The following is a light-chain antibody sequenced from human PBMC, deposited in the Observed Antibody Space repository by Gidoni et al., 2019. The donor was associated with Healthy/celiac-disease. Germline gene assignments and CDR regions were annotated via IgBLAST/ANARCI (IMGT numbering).Light chain of an antibody. CDR2: AAS. CDR3: QQRTL. V-gene: IGKV1-39*01. J-gene: IGKJ4*01. Sequence: DIQMTQSPSSLSASVGDRVTITCRASQSISSYLNWYQQKPGKAPKLLIYAASSLQSGVPSRFSGSGSGTDFTLTISSLQPEDFATYYCQQRTLFXGXTKVEIK. CDR1: QSISSY.